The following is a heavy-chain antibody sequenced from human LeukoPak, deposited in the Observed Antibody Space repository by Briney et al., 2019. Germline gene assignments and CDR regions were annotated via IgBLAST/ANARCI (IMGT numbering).Heavy chain of an antibody. CDR3: ARFSYYYGSGSYEPNNWFDP. CDR1: GGSISSYY. D-gene: IGHD3-10*01. Sequence: SETLSLTCTVSGGSISSYYWSWIRQPPGKGLEWIGYIYYSGSTNYNPSLKNRGTISVDTYKNQFSLKLSSVTAADTAVYYCARFSYYYGSGSYEPNNWFDPWGQGTLVTVSS. J-gene: IGHJ5*02. CDR2: IYYSGST. V-gene: IGHV4-59*08.